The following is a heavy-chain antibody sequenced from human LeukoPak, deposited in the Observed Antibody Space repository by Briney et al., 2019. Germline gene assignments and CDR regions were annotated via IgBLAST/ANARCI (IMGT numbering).Heavy chain of an antibody. V-gene: IGHV1-18*01. J-gene: IGHJ4*02. CDR2: ISAYNGNT. CDR1: GYIYTIYG. CDR3: SRVGSDCSGSDY. D-gene: IGHD6-19*01. Sequence: ASVKVSCKASGYIYTIYGISCVPEAPGEGLEWIGWISAYNGNTNYAQKIQGRATMTTDTSTSRAYMELTSVISYGTAVSSCSRVGSDCSGSDYRGQGTLVTVSS.